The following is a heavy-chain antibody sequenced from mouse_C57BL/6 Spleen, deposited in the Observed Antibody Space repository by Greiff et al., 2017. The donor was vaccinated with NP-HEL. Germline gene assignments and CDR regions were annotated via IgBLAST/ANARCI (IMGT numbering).Heavy chain of an antibody. V-gene: IGHV7-3*01. CDR1: GFTFTDYY. J-gene: IGHJ1*03. Sequence: VNVVESGGGLVQPGGSLSLSCAASGFTFTDYYMSWVRQPPGKALEWLGFIRNKANGYTTEYSASVKGRFTTSRDNSQSILYLPMNALRAEDSATYYCARYDYDGYFDDWGTGTTVTVSS. D-gene: IGHD2-4*01. CDR3: ARYDYDGYFDD. CDR2: IRNKANGYTT.